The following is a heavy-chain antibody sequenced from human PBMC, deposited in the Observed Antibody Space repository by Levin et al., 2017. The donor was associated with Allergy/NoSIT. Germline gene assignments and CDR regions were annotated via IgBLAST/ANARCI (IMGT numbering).Heavy chain of an antibody. Sequence: SVKVSCKASGGTFSSYLISWVRQAPGQRLEWMGGIIPIFRSAYYAQKFQDRVTITADESTSTTYMDLSSLRSDDTAVYYCARVPHCNRTNCYYYFDYWGQGTLVTVSS. CDR2: IIPIFRSA. CDR3: ARVPHCNRTNCYYYFDY. J-gene: IGHJ4*02. V-gene: IGHV1-69*13. CDR1: GGTFSSYL. D-gene: IGHD2-2*01.